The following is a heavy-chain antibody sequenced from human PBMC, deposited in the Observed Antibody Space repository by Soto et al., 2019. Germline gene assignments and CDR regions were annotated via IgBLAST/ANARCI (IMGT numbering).Heavy chain of an antibody. CDR3: ARRSSSKGSTGGWPWTELFDP. D-gene: IGHD6-13*01. Sequence: QVQLQESGPGLVKPSETLSLTCTVYGGFISSYYWSWIRQPPGKGLEWIGYIYYSGSTNYNHALKSRVTISVYTSKNQFSLKLSSVTAADTAMYYCARRSSSKGSTGGWPWTELFDPWGQGTLVTVSS. CDR2: IYYSGST. J-gene: IGHJ5*02. CDR1: GGFISSYY. V-gene: IGHV4-59*08.